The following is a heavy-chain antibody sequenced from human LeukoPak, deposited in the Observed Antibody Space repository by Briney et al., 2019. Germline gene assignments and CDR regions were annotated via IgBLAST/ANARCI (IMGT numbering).Heavy chain of an antibody. J-gene: IGHJ3*02. V-gene: IGHV3-74*01. CDR3: AREELLWFGELRAFDI. CDR1: GFTFSSYW. Sequence: GGSLRLSCAASGFTFSSYWMHWVRQAPGKGLVWVSRINSDGSSTSYADSVKGRFTISRDNAKNTLYLQMNSLRAEDTAVYYCAREELLWFGELRAFDIWGQGTMVTVSS. D-gene: IGHD3-10*01. CDR2: INSDGSST.